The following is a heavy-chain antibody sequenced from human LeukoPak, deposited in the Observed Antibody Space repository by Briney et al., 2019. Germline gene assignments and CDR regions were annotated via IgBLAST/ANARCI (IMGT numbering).Heavy chain of an antibody. CDR2: INPNSGGT. V-gene: IGHV1-2*06. D-gene: IGHD4-17*01. CDR1: GYTLTELS. Sequence: ASVKVSCKVSGYTLTELSMHWVRQAPGQGLEWMGRINPNSGGTNYAQKFQGRVTMTRDTSISTAYMELSRLRSDDTAVYYCARLRGYNWFDPWGQGTLVTVSS. J-gene: IGHJ5*02. CDR3: ARLRGYNWFDP.